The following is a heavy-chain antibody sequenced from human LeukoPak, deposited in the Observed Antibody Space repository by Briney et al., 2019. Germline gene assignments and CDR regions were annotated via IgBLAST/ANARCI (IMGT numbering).Heavy chain of an antibody. CDR3: ATVNCSSTSCYWIWFDP. CDR2: FDPEDGET. D-gene: IGHD2-2*01. Sequence: ASVKVSCKVSGYTLTELSMHWVRQAPGKGLEWMGGFDPEDGETIYAQKFQGGVTMTEDTSTDTAYMELSSLRSEDTAVYYCATVNCSSTSCYWIWFDPWGQGTLVTVSS. CDR1: GYTLTELS. V-gene: IGHV1-24*01. J-gene: IGHJ5*02.